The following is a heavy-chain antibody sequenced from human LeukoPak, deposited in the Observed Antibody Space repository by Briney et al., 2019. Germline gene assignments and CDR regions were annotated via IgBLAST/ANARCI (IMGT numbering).Heavy chain of an antibody. D-gene: IGHD3-3*01. CDR2: INHSGST. CDR1: GGSFSGYY. J-gene: IGHJ4*02. Sequence: SETLSLTCAVYGGSFSGYYWSWIRQPPGKGLEWIREINHSGSTNYNPSLKSRVTISVDTSKNQFSLKLSSVTAADTAVYYCASAVYDFWSGYQDYWGQGTLVTVSS. V-gene: IGHV4-34*01. CDR3: ASAVYDFWSGYQDY.